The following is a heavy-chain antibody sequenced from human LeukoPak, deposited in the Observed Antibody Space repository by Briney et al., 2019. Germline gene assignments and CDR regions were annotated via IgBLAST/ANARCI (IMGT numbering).Heavy chain of an antibody. CDR2: ISGSGGST. Sequence: GGSLRLSCAASGFTVSSTYMSWVRQAPGKGLEWVSAISGSGGSTYYADSVKGRFTISRDNSKNTLYLQMNSLRAEDTAVYYCAKDYYSSSSRPFDYWGQGTLVTVSS. CDR3: AKDYYSSSSRPFDY. V-gene: IGHV3-23*01. CDR1: GFTVSSTY. J-gene: IGHJ4*02. D-gene: IGHD6-6*01.